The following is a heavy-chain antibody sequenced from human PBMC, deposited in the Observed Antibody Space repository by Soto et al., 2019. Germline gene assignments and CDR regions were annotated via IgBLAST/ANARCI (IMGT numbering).Heavy chain of an antibody. V-gene: IGHV1-3*01. CDR1: GYTFTSYA. CDR2: INAGNGNT. CDR3: VRGSSWYTPGDY. Sequence: VQLVQSGAEVKKPGASVKVSCKASGYTFTSYAMHWVRQAPGQRLEWMGWINAGNGNTKYSQKFQGRVTITRDTSASTAYMELSSLRSEDTAVYYCVRGSSWYTPGDYWGQGTLVTVSS. J-gene: IGHJ4*02. D-gene: IGHD6-13*01.